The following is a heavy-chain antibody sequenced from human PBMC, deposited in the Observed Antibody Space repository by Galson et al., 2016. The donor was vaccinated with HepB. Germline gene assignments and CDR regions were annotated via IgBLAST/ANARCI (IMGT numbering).Heavy chain of an antibody. CDR2: IYATGNT. CDR1: GDSINSGTYY. D-gene: IGHD3-22*01. Sequence: TLSLTCTVSGDSINSGTYYWSWIRQPAGKGLEWIGRIYATGNTRYNPSLKSRVTISVDRSKSQFSLKLNSVTAADTAVYYCARDYYDSSGEWEIFDYWGQGTLVSVAS. V-gene: IGHV4-61*02. CDR3: ARDYYDSSGEWEIFDY. J-gene: IGHJ4*02.